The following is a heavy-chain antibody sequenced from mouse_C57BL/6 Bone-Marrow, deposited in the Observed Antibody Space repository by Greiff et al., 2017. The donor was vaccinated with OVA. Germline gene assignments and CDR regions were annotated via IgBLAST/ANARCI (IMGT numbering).Heavy chain of an antibody. D-gene: IGHD1-1*01. J-gene: IGHJ2*01. CDR3: TVYYYGSSYD. CDR1: GFNIKDDY. Sequence: EVQLQQSGAELVRPGASVKLSCTASGFNIKDDYMHWVKQRPEQGLEWIGWIDPENGDTEYASKFQGKATITADTSSNTAYLQLSSLTSEDTAVYYCTVYYYGSSYDWGQGTTRTVSS. CDR2: IDPENGDT. V-gene: IGHV14-4*01.